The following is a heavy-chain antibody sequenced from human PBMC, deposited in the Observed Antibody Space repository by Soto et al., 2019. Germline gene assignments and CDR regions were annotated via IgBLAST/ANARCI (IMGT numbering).Heavy chain of an antibody. J-gene: IGHJ6*02. CDR1: GFTVSSNY. CDR3: ASTGARGWGPSSYYGMYV. D-gene: IGHD6-19*01. V-gene: IGHV3-53*01. CDR2: IYSGGST. Sequence: EVQLVESGGGLIQPGGSLRLSCAASGFTVSSNYMSWVRQAPGKGLELVSVIYSGGSTYYADSVKGRFTISRDNSKTTLYLQMNSLRAEDTAVYYCASTGARGWGPSSYYGMYVWGQGTTVTVSS.